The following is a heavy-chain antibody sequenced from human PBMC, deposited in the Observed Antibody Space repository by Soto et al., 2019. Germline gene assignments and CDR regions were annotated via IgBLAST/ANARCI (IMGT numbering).Heavy chain of an antibody. CDR3: ARASLYDASGYYYYYYGMDA. CDR1: GVIVSDNY. V-gene: IGHV3-53*01. CDR2: VYSDGRT. D-gene: IGHD3-16*01. Sequence: GGSLRLSXAISGVIVSDNYMSWVRLVPGKGLEWVSVVYSDGRTFYADSVKGRFTISRDNSKNTVFLQLSSLRVEDTAIYYCARASLYDASGYYYYYYGMDAWGQGTTVTVSS. J-gene: IGHJ6*02.